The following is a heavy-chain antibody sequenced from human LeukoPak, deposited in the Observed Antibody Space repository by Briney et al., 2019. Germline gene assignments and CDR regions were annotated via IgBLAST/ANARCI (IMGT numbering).Heavy chain of an antibody. CDR1: GGSISSYY. CDR2: IYYSGST. Sequence: KPSETLSLTCTVSGGSISSYYWSWIRQPPGKGLEWIGYIYYSGSTNYNPSLKSRVTISVDTSKNQFSLKLSSVTAADTAVYYCARDIGYSYDITYYYYGMDVWGQGTTVTVSS. D-gene: IGHD5-18*01. V-gene: IGHV4-59*01. CDR3: ARDIGYSYDITYYYYGMDV. J-gene: IGHJ6*02.